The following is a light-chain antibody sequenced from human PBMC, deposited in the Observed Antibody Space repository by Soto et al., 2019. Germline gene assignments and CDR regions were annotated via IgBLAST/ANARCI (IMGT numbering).Light chain of an antibody. J-gene: IGKJ1*01. V-gene: IGKV3-20*01. Sequence: EIVLTQSPVTLSLSPGERATLSCRASQSVSSTYLAWYQQKPGQAPRLLIYGASSRATGIPDRFSGSGSGTDFTLTISRLEPEDFAVYYCQQYGSSLITFGQGTKVDI. CDR3: QQYGSSLIT. CDR2: GAS. CDR1: QSVSSTY.